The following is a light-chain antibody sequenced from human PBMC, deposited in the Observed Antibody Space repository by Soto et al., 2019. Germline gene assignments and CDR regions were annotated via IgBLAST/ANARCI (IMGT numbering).Light chain of an antibody. J-gene: IGKJ2*01. CDR2: AAS. V-gene: IGKV1-17*03. CDR1: QDISNY. CDR3: LQHNSYPYT. Sequence: DIQMTQSPSAMSASVGDRVTITCRASQDISNYLAWFQQKPGKVPERLIYAASSLPSGVPSRFAGSGSGTEFPLTISRLQPEDFATYYCLQHNSYPYTFGQGTKLEIK.